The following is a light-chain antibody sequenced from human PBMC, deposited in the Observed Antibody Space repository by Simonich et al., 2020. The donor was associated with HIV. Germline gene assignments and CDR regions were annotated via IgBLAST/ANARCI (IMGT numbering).Light chain of an antibody. CDR3: QQYYTTPQT. CDR1: QSVLYSSNNKNY. Sequence: DIVMTQSPDSLAVSLGERATINCKSSQSVLYSSNNKNYLAWYKQKPGQPPKLLIYWASAREAGVPDRFSGSGSGTDFTLTISSLQAEDVAVYYCQQYYTTPQTFGQGTNLEIK. CDR2: WAS. J-gene: IGKJ2*01. V-gene: IGKV4-1*01.